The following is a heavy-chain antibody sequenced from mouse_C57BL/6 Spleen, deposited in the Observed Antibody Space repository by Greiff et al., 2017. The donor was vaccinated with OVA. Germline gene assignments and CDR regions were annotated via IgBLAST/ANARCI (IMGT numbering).Heavy chain of an antibody. J-gene: IGHJ3*01. CDR3: ARGELLITTVVAKGFAY. Sequence: QVQLQQSGAELVRPGTSVKVSCKASGYAFTNYLIEWVKQRPGQGLEWIGVINPGSGGTNYNEKFKGKATLTADKSSSTAYMQLSSLTSEDSAVYFCARGELLITTVVAKGFAYWGQGTLVTVSA. V-gene: IGHV1-54*01. CDR1: GYAFTNYL. CDR2: INPGSGGT. D-gene: IGHD1-1*01.